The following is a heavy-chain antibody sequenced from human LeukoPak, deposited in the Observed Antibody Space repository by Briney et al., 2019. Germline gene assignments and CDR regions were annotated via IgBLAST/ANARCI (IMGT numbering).Heavy chain of an antibody. V-gene: IGHV3-49*03. J-gene: IGHJ5*02. D-gene: IGHD3-10*01. CDR3: ARVNFRDYRGYTWFEP. Sequence: GGSLRLSCKGSGVTFGDYAVTWFRQAPGKGLEWVGFVRTKTHGGAPETAASVKGRFNVSRDDSEGIAYLQMTSLRTEDTAMYYCARVNFRDYRGYTWFEPWGQGTLVTVSS. CDR1: GVTFGDYA. CDR2: VRTKTHGGAP.